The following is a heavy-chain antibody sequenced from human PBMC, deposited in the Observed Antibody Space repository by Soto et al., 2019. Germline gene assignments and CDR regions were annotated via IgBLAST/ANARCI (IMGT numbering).Heavy chain of an antibody. V-gene: IGHV3-33*01. CDR1: GFTFSSYG. D-gene: IGHD3-3*01. J-gene: IGHJ4*02. CDR3: ARGYLLRFLEPRFDY. Sequence: QVQLVESGGGVVQPGRSLRLSCAASGFTFSSYGMHWVRQAPGKGLEWVEVIWYDGSNKYYADSVKGRFTISRDNSKNTLYLQMNSLRAEDTAVYYCARGYLLRFLEPRFDYWGQGTLVTVSS. CDR2: IWYDGSNK.